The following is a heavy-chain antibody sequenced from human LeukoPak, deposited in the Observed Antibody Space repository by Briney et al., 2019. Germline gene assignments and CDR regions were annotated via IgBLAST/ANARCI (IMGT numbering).Heavy chain of an antibody. J-gene: IGHJ6*03. Sequence: PGGSLRLSCAASGLTFSSYSMNWVRQAPGKGLEWVSYISSSSSTIYYADSVKGRFTISRDNAKNSLYLQMNSLRAEDTAVYYCARVSRYDFWSGYYSYYYYYMDVWGKGTTVTVSS. CDR1: GLTFSSYS. CDR2: ISSSSSTI. CDR3: ARVSRYDFWSGYYSYYYYYMDV. D-gene: IGHD3-3*01. V-gene: IGHV3-48*01.